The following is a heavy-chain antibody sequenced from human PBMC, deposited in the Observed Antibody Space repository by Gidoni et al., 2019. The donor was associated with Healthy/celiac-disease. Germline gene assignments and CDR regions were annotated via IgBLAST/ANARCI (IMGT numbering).Heavy chain of an antibody. Sequence: EVQLLVSGGGLEQPGGSLRLACAASGFTFRSSAMSWVRPAPGKGLEWVSEISGIGGSTNYADSVKGRFTISRDNSKNTLYLHMNSLRGEDTAVYYCASRGACRYCSGTSCPMTWDVWGQGTTVTVSS. D-gene: IGHD2-2*01. J-gene: IGHJ6*02. CDR2: ISGIGGST. CDR1: GFTFRSSA. CDR3: ASRGACRYCSGTSCPMTWDV. V-gene: IGHV3-23*01.